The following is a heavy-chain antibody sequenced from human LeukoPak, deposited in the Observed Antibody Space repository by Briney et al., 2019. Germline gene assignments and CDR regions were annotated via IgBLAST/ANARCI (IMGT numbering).Heavy chain of an antibody. J-gene: IGHJ6*02. CDR3: ARDLLPYYYYGMDV. Sequence: PGRSLRLSCAASGFTFSSYGMHWVRQAPGKGLEWVAVIWYDGSNKYYADSVKGRFTISRDNSKNTLYLQMNGLRAEDTAVYYCARDLLPYYYYGMDVWGQGTTVTVSS. V-gene: IGHV3-33*01. CDR1: GFTFSSYG. CDR2: IWYDGSNK.